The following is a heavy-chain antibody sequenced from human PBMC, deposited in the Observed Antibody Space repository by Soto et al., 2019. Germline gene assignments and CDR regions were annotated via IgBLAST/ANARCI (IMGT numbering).Heavy chain of an antibody. D-gene: IGHD4-4*01. CDR1: GGSFSGYY. CDR3: ARQRLHDYRTSFPRGKDYYYYYMDV. Sequence: SEILSLTCAVYGGSFSGYYWSWIRQPPGKGLEWIGEINHSGSTNYNPSLKSRVTISVDTSKNQFSLKLSSVTAADTAVYYCARQRLHDYRTSFPRGKDYYYYYMDVWGKGTTVTVSS. V-gene: IGHV4-34*01. CDR2: INHSGST. J-gene: IGHJ6*03.